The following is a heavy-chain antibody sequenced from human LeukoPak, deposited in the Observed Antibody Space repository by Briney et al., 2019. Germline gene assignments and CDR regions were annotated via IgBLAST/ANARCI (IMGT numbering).Heavy chain of an antibody. CDR2: MNPNNGVT. J-gene: IGHJ4*02. CDR3: ARIAYGPDH. V-gene: IGHV1-2*02. D-gene: IGHD4-17*01. CDR1: GYTFTGYY. Sequence: ASVKVSCKASGYTFTGYYMHWVRQAPGQGLEWMGWMNPNNGVTKYAQKFQGRVTMTRDTSISTAYMELSRLRPDDRAVYYCARIAYGPDHWGQGTLVIVST.